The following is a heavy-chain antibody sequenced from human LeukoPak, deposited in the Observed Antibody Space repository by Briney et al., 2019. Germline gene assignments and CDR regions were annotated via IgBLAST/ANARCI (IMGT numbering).Heavy chain of an antibody. CDR3: ARRPSILAGYYRRYYFDY. D-gene: IGHD3-9*01. J-gene: IGHJ4*02. CDR2: MNPNSGNT. V-gene: IGHV1-8*01. CDR1: GYTFTSYD. Sequence: GAPVKVSCKASGYTFTSYDINWVRQAAGQGLEWMGWMNPNSGNTGYAQKFQGRVTMTRNTSISTAYMELSSLRSEDTAVYYCARRPSILAGYYRRYYFDYWGQGTLVTVSS.